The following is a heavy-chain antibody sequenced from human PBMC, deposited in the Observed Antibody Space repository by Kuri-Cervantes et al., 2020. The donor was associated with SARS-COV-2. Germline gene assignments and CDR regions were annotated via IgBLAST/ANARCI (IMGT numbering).Heavy chain of an antibody. CDR3: ARDITMVRGAYFDY. Sequence: GGSLRLSCAASGFTFSSYGMQWVRQAPGKGLEWVAVISYDGSNKYYADSVKGRFTISRDNSKNTLYLQMNSLRAEDTAVYYCARDITMVRGAYFDYWGQGTLVTVSS. D-gene: IGHD3-10*01. CDR1: GFTFSSYG. J-gene: IGHJ4*02. V-gene: IGHV3-30-3*01. CDR2: ISYDGSNK.